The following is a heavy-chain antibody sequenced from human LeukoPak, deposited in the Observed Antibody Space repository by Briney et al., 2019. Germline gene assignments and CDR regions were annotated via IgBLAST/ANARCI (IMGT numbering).Heavy chain of an antibody. J-gene: IGHJ4*02. CDR1: GFTFDDHA. CDR2: ISWNSGVI. D-gene: IGHD6-19*01. Sequence: GGSLRLSCAASGFTFDDHAMHWVRQAPGKGLEWVSAISWNSGVIVYADSVKGRFTISRDNAKNSLYLQMNSLRAEDMALYYCATDQWLLNSPRHFDYWGQGTLVTVSS. V-gene: IGHV3-9*03. CDR3: ATDQWLLNSPRHFDY.